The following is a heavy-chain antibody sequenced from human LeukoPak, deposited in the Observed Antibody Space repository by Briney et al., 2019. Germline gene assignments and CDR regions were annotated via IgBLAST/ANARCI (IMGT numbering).Heavy chain of an antibody. D-gene: IGHD3-3*01. V-gene: IGHV3-21*01. Sequence: PGGSLRLSCAASGFSFSSYSMNWVRQAPGKGLEWVSSISSSSTYRYYADSVKGRFSISRDNAKNSLYLQMISLSADDPAVLYVARGSYYDFCSAQGGQGPLVTVSS. J-gene: IGHJ4*02. CDR1: GFSFSSYS. CDR2: ISSSSTYR. CDR3: ARGSYYDFCSAQ.